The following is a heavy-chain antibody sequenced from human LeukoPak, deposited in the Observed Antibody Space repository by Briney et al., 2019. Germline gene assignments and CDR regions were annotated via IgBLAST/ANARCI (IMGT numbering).Heavy chain of an antibody. J-gene: IGHJ6*03. CDR1: GFTFSSYG. CDR2: IWYDGSNK. V-gene: IGHV3-33*06. CDR3: AKDWRGYMDV. Sequence: TGRSLRLSCAASGFTFSSYGMHWVRQAPGKGLEWVAVIWYDGSNKYYADSVKGRFTISRDNSKNTLYLQMNSLRAEDTAVYYCAKDWRGYMDVWGKGTTVTVSS.